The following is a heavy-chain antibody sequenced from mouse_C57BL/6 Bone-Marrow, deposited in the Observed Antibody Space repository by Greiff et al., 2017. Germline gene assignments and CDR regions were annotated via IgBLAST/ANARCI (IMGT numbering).Heavy chain of an antibody. Sequence: EVQLQQSGPELVKPGASVKIPCKASGYTFTDYNMDWVKQSPGKSLEWIGDINPNNGGTIYNQKFKGKATLTVVKSSSTAYMELRSLTSEDTAVYYCARGHYCGSSFFDYWGQGTTLTVSS. CDR3: ARGHYCGSSFFDY. CDR2: INPNNGGT. J-gene: IGHJ2*01. D-gene: IGHD1-1*01. V-gene: IGHV1-18*01. CDR1: GYTFTDYN.